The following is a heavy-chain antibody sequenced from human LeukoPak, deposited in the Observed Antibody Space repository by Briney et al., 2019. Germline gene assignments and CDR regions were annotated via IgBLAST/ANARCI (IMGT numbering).Heavy chain of an antibody. CDR1: GFTFSRYA. Sequence: GGSLRLACAASGFTFSRYAMSWVRQAPGKGLEWVSGISGSGGYTYYADSVKGRFTIARDNSKNTLYLQMNSLRAEDTAVYYCAKTGKYYDILTGYSTTYYFDYWGQGTLVTVSS. J-gene: IGHJ4*02. CDR3: AKTGKYYDILTGYSTTYYFDY. CDR2: ISGSGGYT. V-gene: IGHV3-23*01. D-gene: IGHD3-9*01.